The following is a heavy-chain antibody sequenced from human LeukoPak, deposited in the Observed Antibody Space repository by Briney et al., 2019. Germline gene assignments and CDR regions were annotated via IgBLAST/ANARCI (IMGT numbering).Heavy chain of an antibody. V-gene: IGHV4-59*12. CDR1: GGSISSYY. Sequence: SETLSLTCTVSGGSISSYYWSWMRQPPGKGLEWIGSIFHSGSTYYNTSLKSRVTMSVDTSKNHFSLKLRSVTAADTAVYYCARDRLDGQGFYYGMDVWGQGTTVTVSS. D-gene: IGHD5-24*01. CDR2: IFHSGST. J-gene: IGHJ6*02. CDR3: ARDRLDGQGFYYGMDV.